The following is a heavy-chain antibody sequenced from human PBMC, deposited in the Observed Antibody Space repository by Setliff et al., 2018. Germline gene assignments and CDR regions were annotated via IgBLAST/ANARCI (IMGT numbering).Heavy chain of an antibody. CDR3: ARRIVGAVDGFDI. Sequence: PSETQSLTCTASGASITTSNSYWGWIRQPPGKGLEWIAHIYYSGNTFYNPSLGSRLTISGDTSKNQFSLKLSSVTAADTAVYYCARRIVGAVDGFDIWGQGTMVTVSS. CDR1: GASITTSNSY. V-gene: IGHV4-39*01. D-gene: IGHD1-26*01. J-gene: IGHJ3*02. CDR2: IYYSGNT.